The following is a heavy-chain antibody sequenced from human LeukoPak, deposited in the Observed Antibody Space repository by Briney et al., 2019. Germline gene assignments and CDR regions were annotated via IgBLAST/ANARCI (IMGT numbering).Heavy chain of an antibody. CDR3: AREVYGSGLRYFDL. V-gene: IGHV3-13*04. D-gene: IGHD3-10*01. CDR1: GFTSSSYD. CDR2: IGTVGDT. Sequence: GGSLRLSCAASGFTSSSYDMHWVRQATGKGLEWVSAIGTVGDTYYPGSVKGRFTISRENAKNSLYLQMNSLRAGDTAVYYCAREVYGSGLRYFDLWGRGTLVTVSS. J-gene: IGHJ2*01.